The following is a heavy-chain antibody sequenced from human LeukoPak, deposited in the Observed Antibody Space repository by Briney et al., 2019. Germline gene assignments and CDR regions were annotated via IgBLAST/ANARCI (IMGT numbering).Heavy chain of an antibody. CDR1: GYSISSGYY. CDR2: IYHSGST. J-gene: IGHJ4*02. Sequence: SETLSLTCTVSGYSISSGYYWDWIRQSPGKGLEWIGSIYHSGSTYYNPSMKSRVTISVDTSKNQFSLKLSSVTAADTAVYYCARADEYCSGGSCYAFDYWGQGTLVTVSS. V-gene: IGHV4-38-2*02. CDR3: ARADEYCSGGSCYAFDY. D-gene: IGHD2-15*01.